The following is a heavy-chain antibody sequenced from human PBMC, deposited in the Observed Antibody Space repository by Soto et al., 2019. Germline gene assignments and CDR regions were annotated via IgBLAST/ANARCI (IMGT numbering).Heavy chain of an antibody. CDR2: ITPISGTP. V-gene: IGHV1-69*13. CDR1: GGFFSSDA. CDR3: TRGGDPYKTGH. J-gene: IGHJ4*02. Sequence: SVKVSCKASGGFFSSDAISWVRQAPGQGLEWLGGITPISGTPKYAQKFQGRVTISADESTSTAYMDQFSLKLTSVNTADTAIYYCTRGGDPYKTGHWGQGTLVTVSS. D-gene: IGHD2-21*01.